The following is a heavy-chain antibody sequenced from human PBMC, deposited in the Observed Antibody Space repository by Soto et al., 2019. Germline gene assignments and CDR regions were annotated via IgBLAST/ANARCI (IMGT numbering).Heavy chain of an antibody. CDR3: ARDFTDSSGPTLGMGV. V-gene: IGHV4-31*03. CDR1: GGSISSGGYY. D-gene: IGHD6-19*01. J-gene: IGHJ6*02. CDR2: IYYSGST. Sequence: SETLSLTCTVSGGSISSGGYYWSWIRQHPGKGLEWIGYIYYSGSTYYNPSLKSRVTISVDTSKSQFSLKLSSVTAADTAVYYCARDFTDSSGPTLGMGVRAQRTTVTVSS.